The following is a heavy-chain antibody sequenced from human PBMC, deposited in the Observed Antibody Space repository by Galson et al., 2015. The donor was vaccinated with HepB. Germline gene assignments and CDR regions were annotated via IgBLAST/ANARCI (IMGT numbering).Heavy chain of an antibody. CDR3: AREVHNDYYNYYMDV. CDR2: TYYRSKWHN. J-gene: IGHJ6*03. V-gene: IGHV6-1*01. Sequence: CAISGDSVSSNSAAWNWIRQSPSRGLEWLGRTYYRSKWHNDYAVSVKSRITVSPDTSKNQFSLHLSSVTPEDTAVYYCAREVHNDYYNYYMDVWGKGTTVTVSS. CDR1: GDSVSSNSAA. D-gene: IGHD1-1*01.